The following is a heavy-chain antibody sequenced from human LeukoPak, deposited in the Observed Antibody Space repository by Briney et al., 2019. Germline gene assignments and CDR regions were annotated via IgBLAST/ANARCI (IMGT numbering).Heavy chain of an antibody. Sequence: GGSLRLSCAASGFTFSSYGMDWVRQAPGKGLGWVAVISYDGSNKYYADSVKGRFTISRDNSKNTLYLQMNSLRAEDTAVYYCAKLLGSSSSQTYWGQGTLVTVSS. D-gene: IGHD6-6*01. CDR2: ISYDGSNK. V-gene: IGHV3-30*18. CDR1: GFTFSSYG. J-gene: IGHJ4*02. CDR3: AKLLGSSSSQTY.